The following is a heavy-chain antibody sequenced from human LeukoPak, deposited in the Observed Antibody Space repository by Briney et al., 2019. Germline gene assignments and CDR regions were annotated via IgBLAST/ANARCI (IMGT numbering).Heavy chain of an antibody. D-gene: IGHD6-13*01. CDR2: IFHGGNT. Sequence: PGGSLRLSCATSGFAFSSYAMSWVRQAPGKGLEWIGEIFHGGNTNYNPSLKSRVTISVDKSNNQFSLKLSSVTAADTAVYYCARNKESNSWYPVFDYWGQGTLVTVSS. CDR1: GFAFSSYAM. V-gene: IGHV4-4*02. J-gene: IGHJ4*02. CDR3: ARNKESNSWYPVFDY.